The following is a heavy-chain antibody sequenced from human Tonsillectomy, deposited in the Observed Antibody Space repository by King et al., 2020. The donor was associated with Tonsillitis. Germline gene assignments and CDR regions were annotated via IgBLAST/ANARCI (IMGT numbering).Heavy chain of an antibody. CDR3: TRVPGVADPEDLSFYDGMDV. CDR1: GFTFSSYA. CDR2: ISYDGSIK. J-gene: IGHJ6*02. V-gene: IGHV3-30*04. Sequence: VQLVESGGGVVQPGRSLRLSCAASGFTFSSYAMHWVRQAPGKGLEWVTVISYDGSIKYYADSVRGRFTISRDNSKNTLYLQMNSLRGEDTGMYYCTRVPGVADPEDLSFYDGMDVWGQGTTVIVSS. D-gene: IGHD3-16*02.